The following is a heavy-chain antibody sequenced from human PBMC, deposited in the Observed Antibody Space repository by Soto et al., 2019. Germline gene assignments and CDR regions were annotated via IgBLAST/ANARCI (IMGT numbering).Heavy chain of an antibody. CDR2: TSYDGNNK. D-gene: IGHD1-26*01. CDR1: GFTFGNYG. CDR3: AKGGGSARDFDY. J-gene: IGHJ4*02. V-gene: IGHV3-30*18. Sequence: GGSLRLSCTGSGFTFGNYGMHWVRQAPGKGLEWVASTSYDGNNKYYADSLKGRFTISRDNSKKMVYLQMTSLGPEDTAVYYLAKGGGSARDFDYWGQGALVTVSS.